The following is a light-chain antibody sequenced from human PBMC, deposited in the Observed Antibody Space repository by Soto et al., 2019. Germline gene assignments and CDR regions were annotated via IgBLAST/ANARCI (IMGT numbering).Light chain of an antibody. CDR2: DAS. Sequence: EIVLTQSPATLSLSPGEIATLCGSASQSVSSYLAWYQQKPGQAPRLLIYDASNRATGIPARFSGSGSGTDFTLTINGLEPEDSAVYYCQQRGNWPPTWTFGQGTKVDI. J-gene: IGKJ1*01. CDR3: QQRGNWPPTWT. CDR1: QSVSSY. V-gene: IGKV3-11*01.